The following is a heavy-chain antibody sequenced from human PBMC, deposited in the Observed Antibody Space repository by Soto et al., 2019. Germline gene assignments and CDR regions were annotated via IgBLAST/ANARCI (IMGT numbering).Heavy chain of an antibody. J-gene: IGHJ6*02. D-gene: IGHD7-27*01. V-gene: IGHV1-18*01. CDR1: GYTFTSYG. CDR3: ARDLTSRRYYYYGMAV. Sequence: ASVKVSCKASGYTFTSYGISWVRQAPGQGLEWMGWISAYNGNTNYAQKLQGRVTMTTDTSTSTAYMELRSLRSDDTAVYYCARDLTSRRYYYYGMAVWVQGTTVTVSS. CDR2: ISAYNGNT.